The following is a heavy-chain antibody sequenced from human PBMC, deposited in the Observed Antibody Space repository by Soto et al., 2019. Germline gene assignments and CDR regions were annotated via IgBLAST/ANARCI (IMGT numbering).Heavy chain of an antibody. D-gene: IGHD3-3*01. CDR2: IIPIFGTA. Sequence: SVKVSCKASGGTFSSYAISWVRQAPGQGLEWMGGIIPIFGTANYAQKFQGRVTITADESTSTAYMELSSLRSEDTAVYYCARAKSSGFQRIYDFWSGHYYYYGMDVWGQGTTVTVSS. V-gene: IGHV1-69*13. CDR1: GGTFSSYA. J-gene: IGHJ6*02. CDR3: ARAKSSGFQRIYDFWSGHYYYYGMDV.